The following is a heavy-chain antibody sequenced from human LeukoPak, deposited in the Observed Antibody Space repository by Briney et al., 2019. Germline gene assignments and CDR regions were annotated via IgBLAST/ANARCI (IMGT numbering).Heavy chain of an antibody. CDR1: GYTFTGYY. D-gene: IGHD1-7*01. CDR3: ARGLSGITGTRSFDY. V-gene: IGHV1-2*02. Sequence: ASVKVSCKASGYTFTGYYMHWVRQAPGQGLEWMGWLNPNSGGTNYAQKFQGRVTMTRDTSISTAYMELSRLRSDDTAMYYCARGLSGITGTRSFDYWGQGTLVTVSS. J-gene: IGHJ4*02. CDR2: LNPNSGGT.